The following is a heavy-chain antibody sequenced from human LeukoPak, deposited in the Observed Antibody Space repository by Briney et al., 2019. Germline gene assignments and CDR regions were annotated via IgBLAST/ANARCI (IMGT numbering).Heavy chain of an antibody. CDR1: GFTFSSYW. Sequence: PGGSLRLSCAASGFTFSSYWMSWVRQAPGKGREWVANIKQDGSEKYYVDSVKGRFTISRDNGKNSVYLQMNSLRAEDTAVYYCARAYYYGSGSYYSWGQGTLVTVSS. J-gene: IGHJ4*02. V-gene: IGHV3-7*01. D-gene: IGHD3-10*01. CDR2: IKQDGSEK. CDR3: ARAYYYGSGSYYS.